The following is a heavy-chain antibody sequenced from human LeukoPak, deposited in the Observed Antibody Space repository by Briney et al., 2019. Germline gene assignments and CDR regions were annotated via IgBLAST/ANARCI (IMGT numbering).Heavy chain of an antibody. V-gene: IGHV3-21*01. J-gene: IGHJ4*02. CDR1: GFTFSSYS. Sequence: KSGESLQISCAASGFTFSSYSMNWVRQAPGKGLEWGSSISSSSSHIYYADSVKGRFTISRDNAKNSLYLQMNSLRAEDTAVYYCARVVPGTGFFYWGQGTLVTVSS. CDR2: ISSSSSHI. CDR3: ARVVPGTGFFY. D-gene: IGHD2-8*02.